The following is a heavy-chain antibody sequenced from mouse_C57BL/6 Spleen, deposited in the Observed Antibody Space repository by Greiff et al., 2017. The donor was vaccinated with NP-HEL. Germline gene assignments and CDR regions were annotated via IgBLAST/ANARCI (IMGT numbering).Heavy chain of an antibody. V-gene: IGHV1-69*01. CDR3: ARGPLYYGSSYGYFDY. D-gene: IGHD1-1*01. CDR1: GYTFTSYW. CDR2: IDPSDSYT. J-gene: IGHJ2*01. Sequence: QVQLQQSGAELVMPGASVKLSCKASGYTFTSYWMHWVKQRPGQGLEWIGEIDPSDSYTNYNQKFKGKSTLTVDKSSSTAYMQLSSLTSEDSAVYYCARGPLYYGSSYGYFDYWGQGTTLTVSS.